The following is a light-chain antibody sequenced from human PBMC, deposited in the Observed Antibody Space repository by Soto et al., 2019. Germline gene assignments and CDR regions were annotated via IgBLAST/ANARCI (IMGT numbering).Light chain of an antibody. V-gene: IGKV3-15*01. CDR2: GAS. CDR3: QQYNNWGPT. CDR1: QSVSSN. Sequence: EIVMTQSPATLSVSPGERATLSCRASQSVSSNLAWYQQKPGQAPRLLIYGASTRATGIPARFSGSGSGTEFTLTISSLQSEDFAVYYCQQYNNWGPTLGPGTNVDIK. J-gene: IGKJ3*01.